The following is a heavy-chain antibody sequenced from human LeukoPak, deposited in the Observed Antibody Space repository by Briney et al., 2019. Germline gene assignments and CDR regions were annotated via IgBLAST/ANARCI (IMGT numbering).Heavy chain of an antibody. CDR2: ISSSSSYI. J-gene: IGHJ5*02. V-gene: IGHV3-21*01. CDR1: GFTFSSYS. D-gene: IGHD3-10*01. Sequence: GGALRLSCAASGFTFSSYSMNWVRQAPGKGLEWVSSISSSSSYIYYADSVKGRFTISRDNAKNSLYLQMNSLRAEDTAVYYCASYYYGSVSYAFDPWGQGTLVTVSS. CDR3: ASYYYGSVSYAFDP.